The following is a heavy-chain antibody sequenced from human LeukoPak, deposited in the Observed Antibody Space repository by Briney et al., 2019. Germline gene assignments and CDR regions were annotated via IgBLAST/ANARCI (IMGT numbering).Heavy chain of an antibody. J-gene: IGHJ4*02. Sequence: GGSLRLSCAASGFTFSSYAMSWVRQAPGKGLEWVSAISGSGGSTYYADSVKGRFTISRDNSKSTLYLQMNSLRAEDTAVYYCAKDVDFQWLASFDYWGQGTLVTVSS. D-gene: IGHD6-19*01. V-gene: IGHV3-23*01. CDR1: GFTFSSYA. CDR3: AKDVDFQWLASFDY. CDR2: ISGSGGST.